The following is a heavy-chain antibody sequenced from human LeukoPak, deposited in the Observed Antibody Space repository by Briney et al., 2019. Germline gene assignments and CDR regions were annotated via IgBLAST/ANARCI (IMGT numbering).Heavy chain of an antibody. CDR1: GGSISSYY. CDR3: ARGGGDGYNYDY. J-gene: IGHJ4*02. D-gene: IGHD5-24*01. CDR2: IYYSGST. V-gene: IGHV4-59*08. Sequence: SETLSLTCTVSGGSISSYYWSWIRQPPGKGLEWIGYIYYSGSTYYNPSLKSRVTISVDTSKNQFSLKLSSVTAADTAVYYCARGGGDGYNYDYWGQGTLVTVSS.